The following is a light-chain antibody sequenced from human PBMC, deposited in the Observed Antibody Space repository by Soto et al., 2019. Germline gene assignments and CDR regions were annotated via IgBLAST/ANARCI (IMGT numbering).Light chain of an antibody. Sequence: QSALTQPASVSGSPGQSITISCTGASNDVGNYNYVSWYQQHAGKAPKLMIYAVTNRPSGVSDRFSGTKSSNTASLTISGLQAEDEADYYCCSYAPGATIVVCGTGTKLTVL. CDR1: SNDVGNYNY. J-gene: IGLJ1*01. CDR3: CSYAPGATIVV. V-gene: IGLV2-14*01. CDR2: AVT.